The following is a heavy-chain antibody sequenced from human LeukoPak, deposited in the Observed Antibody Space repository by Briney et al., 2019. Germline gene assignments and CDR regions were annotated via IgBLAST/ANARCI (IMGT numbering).Heavy chain of an antibody. V-gene: IGHV5-51*01. J-gene: IGHJ4*02. CDR3: ARLNDFWSGYLKYYFDY. D-gene: IGHD3-3*01. CDR1: GYSFTSYW. Sequence: GESLKISCKGSGYSFTSYWIGWVRQMPGKGLELMGIIYPRDSDTRYSPSFQGQVTISADKSITTTYLQWSGLKASDTAMYYRARLNDFWSGYLKYYFDYWGQGTLVTVSS. CDR2: IYPRDSDT.